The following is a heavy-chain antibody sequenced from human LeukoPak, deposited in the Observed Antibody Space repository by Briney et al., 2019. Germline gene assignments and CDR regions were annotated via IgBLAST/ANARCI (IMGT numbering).Heavy chain of an antibody. Sequence: SETLSLTCAVYGGSFSGYYWGWIRQPPGKGLEWIGEINHSGSTNYNPSLKSRVTISVDTSKNQFSLKLSSVTAADTAVYYCARGLFVYCSSTSCYRYYYYYYMDVWGKGTTVTVSS. CDR3: ARGLFVYCSSTSCYRYYYYYYMDV. CDR1: GGSFSGYY. V-gene: IGHV4-34*01. CDR2: INHSGST. J-gene: IGHJ6*03. D-gene: IGHD2-2*01.